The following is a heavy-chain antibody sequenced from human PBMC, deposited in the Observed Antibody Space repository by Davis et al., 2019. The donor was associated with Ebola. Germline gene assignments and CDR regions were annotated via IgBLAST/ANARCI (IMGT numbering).Heavy chain of an antibody. CDR2: IIPHSGQT. J-gene: IGHJ4*02. CDR1: GYTFTGSY. CDR3: ARDPAELGTGYLEYYFDY. V-gene: IGHV1-2*02. Sequence: ASVKVSCKASGYTFTGSYMHWVRQAPGQGLEWLGWIIPHSGQTNYAQELQGRVTMTRDTSTSTAYMELSSLRSDDTALYYCARDPAELGTGYLEYYFDYWGQGTPVAVSS. D-gene: IGHD3-9*01.